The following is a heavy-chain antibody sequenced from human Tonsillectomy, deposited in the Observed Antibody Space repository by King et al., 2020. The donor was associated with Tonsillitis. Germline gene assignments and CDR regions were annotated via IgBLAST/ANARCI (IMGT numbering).Heavy chain of an antibody. V-gene: IGHV3-30-3*01. D-gene: IGHD2-8*01. J-gene: IGHJ4*02. Sequence: QLVQSGGGVVQPGRSLRLSCAASGFTFSSYAMHWVRQAPGKGLEWVAVISYDGSNKYYADSVKGRFTISRDNSKNTLYLQMNSLRAEDTAVYYCARDLGXIFVLMGCPGYWGQGTLVTVSS. CDR2: ISYDGSNK. CDR3: ARDLGXIFVLMGCPGY. CDR1: GFTFSSYA.